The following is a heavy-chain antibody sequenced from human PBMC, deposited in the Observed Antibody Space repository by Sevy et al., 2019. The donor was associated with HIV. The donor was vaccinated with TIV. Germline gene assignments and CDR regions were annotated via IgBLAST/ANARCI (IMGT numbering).Heavy chain of an antibody. V-gene: IGHV3-15*01. Sequence: GGSLRRSCAASGFTFTYAWMTWVRQAPGKGLEWVGRIKSRADGGTIDYAAPVKGRFTISRDDSKNTLYLQMNSLRSEDTGVYYCSTDPIILLLVTDGKDVWGQGTTVTVSS. D-gene: IGHD2-8*01. CDR2: IKSRADGGTI. CDR1: GFTFTYAW. J-gene: IGHJ6*02. CDR3: STDPIILLLVTDGKDV.